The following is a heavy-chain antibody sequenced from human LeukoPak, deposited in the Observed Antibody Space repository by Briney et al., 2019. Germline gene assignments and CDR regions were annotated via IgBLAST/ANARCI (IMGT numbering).Heavy chain of an antibody. J-gene: IGHJ3*02. CDR1: GFTFGSYG. CDR2: ISYDGSNK. Sequence: PRGSLRLSCAASGFTFGSYGMHWVRQAPGKGLEWVAVISYDGSNKYYADSVKGRFTISRDNSKNTLYLQMNSLRAEDTAVYYCVFEGRADAFDIWGQGTMVTVSS. V-gene: IGHV3-30*03. CDR3: VFEGRADAFDI. D-gene: IGHD3-10*01.